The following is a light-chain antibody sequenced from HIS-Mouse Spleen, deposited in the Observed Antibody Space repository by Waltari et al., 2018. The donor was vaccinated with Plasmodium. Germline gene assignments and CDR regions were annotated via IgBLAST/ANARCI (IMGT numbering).Light chain of an antibody. Sequence: DIQMTHSPSSLSASVGDRVPITCPASQSISTYFNWYHPKPGNAPKLLTYAASSLQSGVPSRFSGGGSGTDFTLTISSLQPEDFATYYCQQNYNTWTFGQGTKVEIK. CDR3: QQNYNTWT. CDR1: QSISTY. CDR2: AAS. J-gene: IGKJ1*01. V-gene: IGKV1-39*01.